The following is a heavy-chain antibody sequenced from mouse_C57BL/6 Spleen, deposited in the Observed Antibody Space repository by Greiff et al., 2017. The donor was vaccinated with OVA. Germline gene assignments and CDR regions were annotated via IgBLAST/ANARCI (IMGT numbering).Heavy chain of an antibody. CDR1: GYTFTSYW. CDR3: ARSHYDCIAWFAY. CDR2: IHPNSGST. J-gene: IGHJ3*01. D-gene: IGHD1-1*01. Sequence: QVQLQQPGAELVKPGASVKLSCKASGYTFTSYWMHWVKPRPGQGLEWIGMIHPNSGSTNYNEKFKSKATLTVDKSSSTAYMQLSSLTSEDSAVYYCARSHYDCIAWFAYWGQGTLVTVSA. V-gene: IGHV1-64*01.